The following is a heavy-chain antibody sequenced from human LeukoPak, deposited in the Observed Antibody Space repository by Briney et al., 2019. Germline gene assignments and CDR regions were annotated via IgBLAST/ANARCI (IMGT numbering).Heavy chain of an antibody. D-gene: IGHD5-18*01. CDR1: GFTFHLHS. Sequence: GGSLRLSCAASGFTFHLHSMNWVRQAPGKGLEWVSYISSSDNTIHYADSVKGRFTISRDNAKNSLYLEMNSLRDEDTAVYYCARVHRGYSYGRLDYWGQGTLVTVSS. CDR2: ISSSDNTI. J-gene: IGHJ4*02. V-gene: IGHV3-48*02. CDR3: ARVHRGYSYGRLDY.